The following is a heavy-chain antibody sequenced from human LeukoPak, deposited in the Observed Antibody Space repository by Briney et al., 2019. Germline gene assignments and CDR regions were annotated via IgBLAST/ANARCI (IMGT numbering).Heavy chain of an antibody. CDR3: ARLTYYRESNGYWEGGRRAYPYSSYMDV. CDR1: GFTFSSYW. CDR2: ISHSGSA. V-gene: IGHV4-34*01. D-gene: IGHD3-22*01. J-gene: IGHJ6*03. Sequence: GSLRLSCAASGFTFSSYWMSWVRQAPGKGLEWVGEISHSGSATYSPSLKSRLTISVDKSKNQFSLKLTSVTAADTAVYYCARLTYYRESNGYWEGGRRAYPYSSYMDVWGKGTTVIISS.